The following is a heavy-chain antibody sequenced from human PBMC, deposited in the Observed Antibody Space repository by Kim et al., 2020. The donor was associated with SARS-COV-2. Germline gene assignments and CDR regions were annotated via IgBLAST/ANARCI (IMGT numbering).Heavy chain of an antibody. CDR2: T. CDR3: GSGSYYNGVGY. Sequence: TYSNPSLKSRVTISVDTSKNQFSLKLSSVTAADTAVYYCGSGSYYNGVGYWGQGTLVTVSS. D-gene: IGHD3-10*01. V-gene: IGHV4-30-2*05. J-gene: IGHJ4*02.